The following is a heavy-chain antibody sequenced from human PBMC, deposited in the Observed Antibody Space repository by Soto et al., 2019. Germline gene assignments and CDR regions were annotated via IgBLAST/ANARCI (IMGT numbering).Heavy chain of an antibody. D-gene: IGHD3-22*01. CDR2: IFYSGST. Sequence: PSETLSLTCTVSGGSISSSSYYWGWIRQPPGKGLEWIGSIFYSGSTYYNPSLKSRVTISVDTSKNQFSLKLSSVTAADTAVYYCATCPVVVMDWYFDLWGRGTLVT. J-gene: IGHJ2*01. CDR3: ATCPVVVMDWYFDL. V-gene: IGHV4-39*07. CDR1: GGSISSSSYY.